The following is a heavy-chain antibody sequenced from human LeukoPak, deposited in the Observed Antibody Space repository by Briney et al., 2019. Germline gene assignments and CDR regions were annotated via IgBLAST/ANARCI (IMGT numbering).Heavy chain of an antibody. CDR3: ARDAAAGIYYFGY. Sequence: GGSLRLSCAASGFTFSSYGMHWVRQAPGKGLEWVAVIWYDGSNKYYADSVKGRFTISRDNSKNTLYLQMNSLRAEDTAVYYCARDAAAGIYYFGYWGQGTLVTVSS. V-gene: IGHV3-33*01. CDR2: IWYDGSNK. J-gene: IGHJ4*02. CDR1: GFTFSSYG. D-gene: IGHD6-13*01.